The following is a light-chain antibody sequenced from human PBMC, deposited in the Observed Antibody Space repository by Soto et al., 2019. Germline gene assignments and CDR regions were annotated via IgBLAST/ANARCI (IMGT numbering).Light chain of an antibody. V-gene: IGLV2-14*03. J-gene: IGLJ1*01. Sequence: QSALTQPASVSGSPGQSITISCTGTSSDVGGYNYVSWYQQHPGRAPKLIIYDVTNRPSGISNRFSDSKSGNTASLTISGLQTEDEADYYCISFTSRHIYVFGTGTKVTVL. CDR1: SSDVGGYNY. CDR3: ISFTSRHIYV. CDR2: DVT.